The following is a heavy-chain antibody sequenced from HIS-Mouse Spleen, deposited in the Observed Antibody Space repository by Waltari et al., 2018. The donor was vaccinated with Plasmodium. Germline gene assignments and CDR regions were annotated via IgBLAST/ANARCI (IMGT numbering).Heavy chain of an antibody. J-gene: IGHJ4*02. Sequence: EVQLVESGGGLVQPGGSLRLSCAASGFTFSSYWMRWVRRAPGKRLERVANRKEDGSEKDYVDSSKGRFTSSRDNAKNSLYLQMNSLRAEDTAVYYCAKSSKGTGDLWDYWGQGTLVTVSS. CDR1: GFTFSSYW. CDR3: AKSSKGTGDLWDY. CDR2: RKEDGSEK. D-gene: IGHD7-27*01. V-gene: IGHV3-7*01.